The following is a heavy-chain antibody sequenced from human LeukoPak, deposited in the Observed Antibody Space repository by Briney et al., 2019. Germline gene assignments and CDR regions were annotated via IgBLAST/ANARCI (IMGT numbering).Heavy chain of an antibody. D-gene: IGHD1-14*01. V-gene: IGHV4-4*02. Sequence: SETLSLTCAVSGGSISSNNWWGWVRQPPGKGLEWIGEIYHSGSPNYNPSLKSRVTISVDKSRNHFSLNLSSVTAADTAVYYCARVNLKHRPNCDYWGQGNLGPVSS. CDR1: GGSISSNNW. CDR3: ARVNLKHRPNCDY. J-gene: IGHJ4*02. CDR2: IYHSGSP.